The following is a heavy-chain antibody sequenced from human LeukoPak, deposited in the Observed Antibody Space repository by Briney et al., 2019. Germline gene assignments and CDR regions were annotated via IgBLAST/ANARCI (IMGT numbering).Heavy chain of an antibody. CDR1: GYTLTELS. CDR3: ATKLNYDFWSGSNEYFQH. D-gene: IGHD3-3*01. Sequence: GASVKVSCKVSGYTLTELSMHWVRQAPGKGLEWMGGFDPEDGETIYAQKFQGRVTMTEDTSTDTAYMELSSLRSEDTAVYYCATKLNYDFWSGSNEYFQHWGQGTLVTVSS. V-gene: IGHV1-24*01. J-gene: IGHJ1*01. CDR2: FDPEDGET.